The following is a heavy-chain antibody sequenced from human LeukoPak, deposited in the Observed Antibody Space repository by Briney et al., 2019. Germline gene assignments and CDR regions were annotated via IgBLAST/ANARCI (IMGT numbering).Heavy chain of an antibody. CDR3: ARQKRMSGSYYFDY. Sequence: SETLSLTCPVSDGSISSSNYYWGWIRQPPGKGLEWIGSMYYSGSTYYNPSLKSRVTISVDTSKNQFSLKLSSVTAADTAVYYCARQKRMSGSYYFDYWGQGTLVTVSS. V-gene: IGHV4-39*01. J-gene: IGHJ4*02. D-gene: IGHD1-26*01. CDR1: DGSISSSNYY. CDR2: MYYSGST.